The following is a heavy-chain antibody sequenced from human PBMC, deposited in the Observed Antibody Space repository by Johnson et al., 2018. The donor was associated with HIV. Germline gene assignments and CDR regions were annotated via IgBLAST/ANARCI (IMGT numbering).Heavy chain of an antibody. D-gene: IGHD6-19*01. V-gene: IGHV3-30*18. CDR1: GFNFDDYV. CDR3: AKDLSPYSSGWYDAFDI. J-gene: IGHJ3*02. Sequence: QVQLVESGGGVVRPGGSLRLSCAASGFNFDDYVISWVRQAPGKGLEWVAVISYDGSSKFYADSVKGRFTISRDNSKNTLYLQMNSLRAEDTAVYYCAKDLSPYSSGWYDAFDIRGKGTMVTVSS. CDR2: ISYDGSSK.